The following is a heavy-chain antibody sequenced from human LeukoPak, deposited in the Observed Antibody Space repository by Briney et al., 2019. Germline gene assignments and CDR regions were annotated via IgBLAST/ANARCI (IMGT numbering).Heavy chain of an antibody. V-gene: IGHV1-18*01. D-gene: IGHD4-17*01. Sequence: ASVKVSCKASGYTFTSYGISWVRQAPGQGLAWMGWISAYNGNTNYAQKLQGRVTMTTDTSTSTAYMELRSLRSDDTAVYYCARVNGDYEKTYYSDYWGQGTLGTVSS. CDR1: GYTFTSYG. CDR3: ARVNGDYEKTYYSDY. CDR2: ISAYNGNT. J-gene: IGHJ4*02.